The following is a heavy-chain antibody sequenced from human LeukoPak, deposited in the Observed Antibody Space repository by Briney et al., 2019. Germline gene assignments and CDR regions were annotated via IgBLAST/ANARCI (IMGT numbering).Heavy chain of an antibody. CDR2: ISAYNGDT. V-gene: IGHV1-18*01. J-gene: IGHJ5*02. Sequence: ASVKVSCKASGYTFTNYGISWVRQAPGQGREWMAWISAYNGDTNYAQKFQGRVLLTTDTSTTTAYMELRNLRDDDTAVYYCARDACVSCGGDCCHDPWGQGTLVTVSS. CDR3: ARDACVSCGGDCCHDP. CDR1: GYTFTNYG. D-gene: IGHD2-21*02.